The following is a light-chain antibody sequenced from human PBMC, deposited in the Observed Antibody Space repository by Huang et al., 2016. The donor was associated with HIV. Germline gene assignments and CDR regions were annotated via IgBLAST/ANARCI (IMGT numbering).Light chain of an antibody. CDR2: GPS. V-gene: IGKV3-20*01. CDR3: QQYGSSPIT. J-gene: IGKJ5*01. CDR1: PSVSSNY. Sequence: EIGLTQSPGTLALSPGERATLSCRASPSVSSNYLAWYQQKPGQAPRLLIYGPSSRAAGLPDRFGGSWSGTDFTITISRLEPEDFAVYCCQQYGSSPITFGQGTRLEIK.